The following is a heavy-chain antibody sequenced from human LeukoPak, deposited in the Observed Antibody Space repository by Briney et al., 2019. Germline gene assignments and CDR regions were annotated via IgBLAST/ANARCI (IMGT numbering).Heavy chain of an antibody. D-gene: IGHD3-10*01. Sequence: GGSLRLSCAASGFTFSSYGMHWVRQAPGKGLEWVAFIRYDGSNKYYADSVKGRFTISRDNSKNTLYLQMNSLRAEDTAVYYCARVGRGPEDYFDYWGQGTLVTVSS. V-gene: IGHV3-30*02. CDR1: GFTFSSYG. J-gene: IGHJ4*02. CDR3: ARVGRGPEDYFDY. CDR2: IRYDGSNK.